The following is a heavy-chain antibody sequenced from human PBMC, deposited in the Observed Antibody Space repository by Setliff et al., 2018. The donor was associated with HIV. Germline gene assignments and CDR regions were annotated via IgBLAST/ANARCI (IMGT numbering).Heavy chain of an antibody. J-gene: IGHJ6*03. CDR2: IYYTGST. V-gene: IGHV4-39*01. CDR3: ARIVRWELVATSTFFYYYMDV. CDR1: GASIRSSSHH. Sequence: PSETLSLTCTVSGASIRSSSHHWAWIRQPPGKGLEYIGNIYYTGSTHHNPSLESRVATSVDTSKNQFSLKLSSVTAADTAVYYCARIVRWELVATSTFFYYYMDVWGKGTTVTVSS. D-gene: IGHD1-26*01.